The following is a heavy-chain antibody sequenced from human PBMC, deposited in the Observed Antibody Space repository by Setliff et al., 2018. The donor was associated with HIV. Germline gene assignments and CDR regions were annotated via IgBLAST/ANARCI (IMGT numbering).Heavy chain of an antibody. CDR1: GGSLSGYY. D-gene: IGHD1-26*01. Sequence: SETLSLTCAVYGGSLSGYYWRWIRQPPGKGLEWIGDVSHTGSTNYNPSLKGRITISADTLKNQFSLKLSSVTAADTAVYYCAREGTYSGTYWVRRVASFDIWGQGTMVTVSS. J-gene: IGHJ3*02. CDR2: VSHTGST. CDR3: AREGTYSGTYWVRRVASFDI. V-gene: IGHV4-34*01.